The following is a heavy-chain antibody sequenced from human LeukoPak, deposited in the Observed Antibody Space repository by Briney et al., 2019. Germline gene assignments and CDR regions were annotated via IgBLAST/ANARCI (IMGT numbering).Heavy chain of an antibody. CDR3: ANPARDFADSGAITW. D-gene: IGHD4-17*01. CDR2: INHSGIT. J-gene: IGHJ4*02. CDR1: GGSFSYCY. Sequence: PSETLSLTCAVYGGSFSYCYWSWIRQPPGKGLEWIGEINHSGITNYNPPLKSRVTISADTSKNQFSLKLTSVTAADTAVYYCANPARDFADSGAITWWGQGTLVTVSS. V-gene: IGHV4-34*01.